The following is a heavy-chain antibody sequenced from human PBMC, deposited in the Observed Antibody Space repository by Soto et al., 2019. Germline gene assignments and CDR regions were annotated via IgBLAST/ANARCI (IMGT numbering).Heavy chain of an antibody. J-gene: IGHJ5*02. Sequence: QVHLQQSGPGLVKPSETLSLTCSVSGGSMSSYYWTWIRQPAGKGLEWIGRVYSSGGTHYNSSLKIRVTISLDTSKNQFSLRLISVTAADTAVYYCARGQRFSDWFDPWGQGTLVTVSS. V-gene: IGHV4-4*07. CDR2: VYSSGGT. CDR3: ARGQRFSDWFDP. CDR1: GGSMSSYY. D-gene: IGHD3-3*01.